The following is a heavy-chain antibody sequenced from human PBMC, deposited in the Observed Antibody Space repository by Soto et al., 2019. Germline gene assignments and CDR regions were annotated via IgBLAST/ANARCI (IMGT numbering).Heavy chain of an antibody. J-gene: IGHJ4*02. Sequence: QVQVEEFGGGVVQPGRSLRLSCAGPTFTFSDFGFHWVRQAPGKGLEWVAMISYDGSDQYYGDSVQGRFTIYRDDSKNTVYLQMNSLRAEDTAMYYCAKSTYCNGGSCCPQYWGPGTLVTVSS. CDR1: TFTFSDFG. D-gene: IGHD2-15*01. V-gene: IGHV3-30*18. CDR3: AKSTYCNGGSCCPQY. CDR2: ISYDGSDQ.